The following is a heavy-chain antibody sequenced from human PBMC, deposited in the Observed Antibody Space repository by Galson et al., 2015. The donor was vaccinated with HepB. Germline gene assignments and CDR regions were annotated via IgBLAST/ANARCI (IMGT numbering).Heavy chain of an antibody. V-gene: IGHV3-23*01. CDR2: ISGSGGGT. CDR3: SKNPVYRCYDSFDY. CDR1: GFTFNNYA. J-gene: IGHJ4*02. Sequence: SLRLSCAASGFTFNNYAVSWVRQVPGKGLEWVSSISGSGGGTHYADSVKRRFTISRDNYNNTLHQQMNSLRAEDTAVYYCSKNPVYRCYDSFDYWGQGTMVTVSS. D-gene: IGHD2-2*01.